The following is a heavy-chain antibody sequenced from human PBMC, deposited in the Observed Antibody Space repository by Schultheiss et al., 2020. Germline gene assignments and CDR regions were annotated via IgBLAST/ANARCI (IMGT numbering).Heavy chain of an antibody. D-gene: IGHD1-26*01. Sequence: SETLSLTCAVYGGSFSGYYWSWIRQPPGKGLEWIGEINHSGSTNYNPSLKSRVTISVDTSKNQFSLKLSSVTAADTAVYYCARDSAKWELLYYFDYWGQGTLVT. CDR2: INHSGST. CDR1: GGSFSGYY. CDR3: ARDSAKWELLYYFDY. V-gene: IGHV4-34*01. J-gene: IGHJ4*02.